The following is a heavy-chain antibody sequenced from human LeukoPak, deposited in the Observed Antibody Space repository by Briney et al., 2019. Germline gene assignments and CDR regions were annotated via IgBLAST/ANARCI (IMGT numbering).Heavy chain of an antibody. J-gene: IGHJ4*02. D-gene: IGHD5-18*01. CDR3: VQDNSNSWSFDN. V-gene: IGHV3-9*01. CDR2: ISWNSGRR. Sequence: GRSLRLSCAASGFTFDDYARHWVRQAPGKRLERVSGISWNSGRRGYADSVKGRFTISRDNSKNAVYLQMDSLRAEDTAVYYWVQDNSNSWSFDNWGQGTLVSVSS. CDR1: GFTFDDYA.